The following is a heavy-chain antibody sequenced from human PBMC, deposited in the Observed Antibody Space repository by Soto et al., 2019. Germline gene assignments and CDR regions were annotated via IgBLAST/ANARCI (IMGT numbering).Heavy chain of an antibody. CDR2: ISHSGST. CDR1: GGSFNSYY. D-gene: IGHD2-21*01. J-gene: IGHJ4*01. CDR3: ARSPHIEWSNFDY. Sequence: SETLSLTCAVYGGSFNSYYWSWIRQPPGKGLEWIGGISHSGSTYYNPSLRSRITMSVDTSKSQFSLKLSSVTAADTAVYYCARSPHIEWSNFDYWGHGNLVTV. V-gene: IGHV4-34*01.